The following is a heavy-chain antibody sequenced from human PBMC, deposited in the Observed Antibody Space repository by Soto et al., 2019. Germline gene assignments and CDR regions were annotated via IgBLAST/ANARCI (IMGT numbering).Heavy chain of an antibody. CDR1: GGTFSSYT. CDR3: ATGGSMRDRSQVVY. Sequence: QVQLVQSGAEVKKPGSSVKVSCKASGGTFSSYTISWVRQAPGQGLEWMGRIIPILGIANYAQKFQGRVTITADKSTGTAYMELNSLRSEDTAVYYWATGGSMRDRSQVVYWGQGTLVTVSS. CDR2: IIPILGIA. V-gene: IGHV1-69*02. D-gene: IGHD2-15*01. J-gene: IGHJ4*02.